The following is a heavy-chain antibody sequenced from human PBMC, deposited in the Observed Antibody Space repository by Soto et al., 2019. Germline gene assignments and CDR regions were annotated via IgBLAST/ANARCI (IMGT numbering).Heavy chain of an antibody. D-gene: IGHD3-22*01. CDR3: ARQTLNYYDSSGNAFDI. CDR2: IDPGDSDT. Sequence: PGESLKISCKGSGYSFTSYWSGWVRQMPGKKLEWMGIIDPGDSDTRYSPSFQGQVTMSADKSISTAYLQWSSLKASDTVMYYCARQTLNYYDSSGNAFDIWGQGTMVTVSS. V-gene: IGHV5-51*01. J-gene: IGHJ3*02. CDR1: GYSFTSYW.